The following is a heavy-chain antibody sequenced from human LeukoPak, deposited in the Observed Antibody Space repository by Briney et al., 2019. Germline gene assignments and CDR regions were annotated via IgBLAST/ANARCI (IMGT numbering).Heavy chain of an antibody. J-gene: IGHJ6*04. CDR1: GGTFSSYA. D-gene: IGHD1-14*01. V-gene: IGHV1-69*13. CDR2: IIPIFGTA. CDR3: ARDNPQMAEHYYGMDV. Sequence: ASVTVSCKASGGTFSSYAISWVRQAPGQGLEWMGGIIPIFGTANYAQKFQGRVTITADESTSTAYMELSSLRSEDTAVYYCARDNPQMAEHYYGMDVWGKGTTVTVSS.